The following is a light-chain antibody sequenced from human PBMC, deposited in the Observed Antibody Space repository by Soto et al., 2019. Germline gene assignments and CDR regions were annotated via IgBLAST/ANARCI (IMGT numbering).Light chain of an antibody. J-gene: IGLJ1*01. CDR3: SSYAASFLRV. CDR1: SRDIGNYNY. V-gene: IGLV2-8*01. Sequence: QSVLTQPPSASGSPGQSVTISCTGTSRDIGNYNYVSWYQHHPGKAPKLLIYEVTNRPSGVSDRFSGSKSGNTASLTISGLQADDEADYYCSSYAASFLRVFGSGTKLTVL. CDR2: EVT.